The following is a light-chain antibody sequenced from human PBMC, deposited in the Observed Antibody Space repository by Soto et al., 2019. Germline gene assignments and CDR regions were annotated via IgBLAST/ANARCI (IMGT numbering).Light chain of an antibody. V-gene: IGKV3-20*01. Sequence: IALTQSPGTVSLSPGERATLSCRASQRVSSNYVAWYQHKPGQAPRLLIHGASTRATGIPDRFSGSGSGTDFTLTISRLEPEDFAVYYCHQYGTLPYAFGQGTKLQIK. CDR1: QRVSSNY. CDR2: GAS. CDR3: HQYGTLPYA. J-gene: IGKJ2*01.